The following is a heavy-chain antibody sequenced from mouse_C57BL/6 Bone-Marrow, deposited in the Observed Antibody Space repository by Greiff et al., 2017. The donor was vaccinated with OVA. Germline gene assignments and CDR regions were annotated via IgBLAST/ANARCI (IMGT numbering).Heavy chain of an antibody. V-gene: IGHV14-1*01. CDR1: GFNIKDYY. CDR2: IDPEDGDT. J-gene: IGHJ3*01. CDR3: TLIYYYGSLTY. D-gene: IGHD1-1*01. Sequence: EVQLQQSGAELVRPGASVKLSCTASGFNIKDYYMHWVKQRPEQGLEWIGRIDPEDGDTEYAPKFQGKATMTADTSSNTAYLQLSSLTSEDTAVDYCTLIYYYGSLTYWGQGTLVTVSA.